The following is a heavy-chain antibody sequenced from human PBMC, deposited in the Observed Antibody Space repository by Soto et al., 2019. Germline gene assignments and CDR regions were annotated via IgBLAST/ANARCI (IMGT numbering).Heavy chain of an antibody. CDR2: IYPGDSDT. CDR3: ARPGYSSGCYVSFDY. CDR1: GYSFTSYW. Sequence: PGESLKISCKGSGYSFTSYWIGWVRQMPGKGLEWMGIIYPGDSDTRYSPSFQGQVTISADKSISTAYLQWSSLKASDTAMYYCARPGYSSGCYVSFDYWGQGTLVTVSS. V-gene: IGHV5-51*01. J-gene: IGHJ4*02. D-gene: IGHD6-19*01.